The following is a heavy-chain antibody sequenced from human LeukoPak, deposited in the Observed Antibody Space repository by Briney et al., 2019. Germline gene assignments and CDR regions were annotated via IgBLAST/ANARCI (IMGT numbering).Heavy chain of an antibody. CDR3: ARDVAQIVVVGGGSWFDP. Sequence: SETLSLTCTVSGYSISSGYYWGWIRQPAGKGLEWIGRIYTSGSTNYNPSLKSRVTMSVDTSKNQFSLKLSSVTAAGTAVYYCARDVAQIVVVGGGSWFDPWGQGTLVTVSS. V-gene: IGHV4-4*07. CDR2: IYTSGST. CDR1: GYSISSGYY. D-gene: IGHD2-2*01. J-gene: IGHJ5*02.